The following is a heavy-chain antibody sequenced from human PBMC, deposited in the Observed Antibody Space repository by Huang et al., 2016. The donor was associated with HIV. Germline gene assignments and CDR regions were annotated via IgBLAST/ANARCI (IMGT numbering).Heavy chain of an antibody. J-gene: IGHJ4*02. CDR3: ARDKHDFWSGYSRSYYFDY. D-gene: IGHD3-3*01. V-gene: IGHV4-59*11. CDR1: GGSISSHY. Sequence: QVQLQESGPGLMKPSETLSLTCSVSGGSISSHYWNWIRQPPGKGLEWIGSIYHSGSDHYNPSLKSRVTISLDTSKNQFSLKLRSVTAADTAVYFCARDKHDFWSGYSRSYYFDYWGQGTLVTVSS. CDR2: IYHSGSD.